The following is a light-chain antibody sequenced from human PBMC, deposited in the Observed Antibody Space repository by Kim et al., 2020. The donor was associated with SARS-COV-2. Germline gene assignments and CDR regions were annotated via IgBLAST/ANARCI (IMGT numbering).Light chain of an antibody. CDR2: LAS. J-gene: IGKJ2*03. Sequence: DIVLTQSPLSLPVTPGEPASISCKSSQSLLRLNGYLYMDWYLQKPGQSPQLLISLASKRASGVPDRFSGSGSGTDFTLEISRVEADDVGIYYCMHVLQGRSGQGTKLEI. V-gene: IGKV2-28*01. CDR3: MHVLQGR. CDR1: QSLLRLNGYLY.